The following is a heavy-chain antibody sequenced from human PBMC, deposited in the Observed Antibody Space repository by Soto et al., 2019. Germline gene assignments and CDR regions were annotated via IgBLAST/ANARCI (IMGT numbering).Heavy chain of an antibody. Sequence: PGGSLRLSCAASGFTFSSYSMNWVRQAPGKGLEWVSSISSSSSYIYYADSVKGRFTISRDNAKNSLYLQMNSLRAEDTAVYYCAKGKPSSLSWRPRACYYMDVWGKGTTVTVSS. J-gene: IGHJ6*03. D-gene: IGHD6-6*01. V-gene: IGHV3-21*01. CDR2: ISSSSSYI. CDR3: AKGKPSSLSWRPRACYYMDV. CDR1: GFTFSSYS.